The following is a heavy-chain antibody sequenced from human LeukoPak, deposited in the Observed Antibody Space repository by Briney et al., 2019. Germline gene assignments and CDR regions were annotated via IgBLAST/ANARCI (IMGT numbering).Heavy chain of an antibody. V-gene: IGHV4-30-4*01. D-gene: IGHD2-15*01. Sequence: KPSQTLALTRTVPGGSIRSGDYYWSWIRQPPGKGLEWVVHIYYSGPTYYNPSLKSRVTISIDTSKNQFSLKLSSVAAADTAVYYCARDLFSYTTLRYFDYWGQGALVTVSS. CDR2: IYYSGPT. CDR1: GGSIRSGDYY. J-gene: IGHJ4*02. CDR3: ARDLFSYTTLRYFDY.